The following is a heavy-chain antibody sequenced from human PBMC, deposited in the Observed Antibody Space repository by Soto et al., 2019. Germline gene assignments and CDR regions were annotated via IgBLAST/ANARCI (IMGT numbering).Heavy chain of an antibody. CDR1: GGSITSSY. V-gene: IGHV4-59*01. CDR2: IYDTGISGYTPST. J-gene: IGHJ6*02. D-gene: IGHD6-13*01. Sequence: PSETLSLTCTVSGGSITSSYWSWIRRPPGKGLEWIAYIYDTGISGYTPSTSYNPSLKSRVTMSVDTSKSQFSLKLTSVTAADTAVYYCAKEEIGHSSSWYPYYYGMDVWGQGTTVTVSS. CDR3: AKEEIGHSSSWYPYYYGMDV.